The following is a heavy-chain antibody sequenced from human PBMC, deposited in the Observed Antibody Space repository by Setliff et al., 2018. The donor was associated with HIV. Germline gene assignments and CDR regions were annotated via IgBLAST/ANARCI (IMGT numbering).Heavy chain of an antibody. CDR2: INVNSGGT. D-gene: IGHD3-10*01. V-gene: IGHV1-2*02. CDR3: AREGSPIYYFDY. J-gene: IGHJ4*02. CDR1: EYSFTSYD. Sequence: VASVKVSCKPSEYSFTSYDINWVRQAPGQGLEWMGWINVNSGGTKYAQKFQGRVTMTRDTSISTAYMEVSSLRSDDTAVYYCAREGSPIYYFDYWSQGTLVTVSS.